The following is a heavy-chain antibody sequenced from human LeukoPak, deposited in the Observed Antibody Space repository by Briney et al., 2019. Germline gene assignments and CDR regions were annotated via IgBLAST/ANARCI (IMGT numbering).Heavy chain of an antibody. D-gene: IGHD6-19*01. CDR3: ATVGPGIAVAGYPIYYYYYGMDV. J-gene: IGHJ6*02. V-gene: IGHV1-2*02. Sequence: GASVKVSCKASGYTFTAYYIHWVRQAPGQGPEWMGWIHPHSGGTNYAQKFQDRVTMSKDTSISTAYMELSSLRSEDTAVYYCATVGPGIAVAGYPIYYYYYGMDVWGQGTTVTVSS. CDR1: GYTFTAYY. CDR2: IHPHSGGT.